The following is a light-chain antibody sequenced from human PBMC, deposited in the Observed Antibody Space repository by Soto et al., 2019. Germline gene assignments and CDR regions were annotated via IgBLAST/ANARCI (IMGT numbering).Light chain of an antibody. CDR2: DAS. Sequence: DIRMTQSPSTLSTSVRDRVTITCRPSQNIRGWLAWYQQKPGKAPKRLIYDASTLESGVPSRFSGSGSGTEFTLTISSLQPDDFATYYCQQYNSYSWTFGQGTKVDIK. CDR3: QQYNSYSWT. J-gene: IGKJ1*01. CDR1: QNIRGW. V-gene: IGKV1-5*01.